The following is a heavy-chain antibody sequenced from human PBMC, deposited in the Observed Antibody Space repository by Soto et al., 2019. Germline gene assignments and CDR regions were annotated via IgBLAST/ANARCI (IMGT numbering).Heavy chain of an antibody. V-gene: IGHV3-23*01. Sequence: GGSLRLSCAASGFTFSSYAMTWVRQAPGKGLEWVSGISGNGVSTYYADSVKGRFTISRDNSKNTLYLQMNSLRAEDTAVYYCAKDNYYYDSSGYPAHDAFDIWGQGTMVTVSS. CDR3: AKDNYYYDSSGYPAHDAFDI. J-gene: IGHJ3*02. CDR2: ISGNGVST. CDR1: GFTFSSYA. D-gene: IGHD3-22*01.